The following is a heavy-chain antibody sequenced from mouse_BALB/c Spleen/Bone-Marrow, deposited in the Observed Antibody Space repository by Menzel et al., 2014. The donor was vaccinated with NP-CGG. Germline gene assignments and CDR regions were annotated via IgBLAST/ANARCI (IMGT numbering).Heavy chain of an antibody. Sequence: EVQLQQSGAELVKPGASVKLSCTASGFNIKDTYMHWVKQRPVQGLEWIGRIDHANGNAKYDPKFQGEATITADTSSNTAYLQLSSLTSEDTAVYYCARYRLGTYFDFWGQGTTLTVSS. CDR1: GFNIKDTY. J-gene: IGHJ2*01. V-gene: IGHV14-3*02. D-gene: IGHD2-14*01. CDR2: IDHANGNA. CDR3: ARYRLGTYFDF.